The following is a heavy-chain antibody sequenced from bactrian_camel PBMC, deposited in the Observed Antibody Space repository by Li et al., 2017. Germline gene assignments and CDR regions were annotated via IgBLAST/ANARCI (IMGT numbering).Heavy chain of an antibody. CDR2: IYTGDGTT. CDR3: AASRPVSTARSIWAGLEARGV. Sequence: LSCAASGFTFSASWMHWVRQAPGKGLEWVASIYTGDGTTNSVESVKGRFTISRDNAKKELHLQMNNLKPEDTATYYCAASRPVSTARSIWAGLEARGVWGQGTQVTVS. D-gene: IGHD3*01. V-gene: IGHV3S6*01. CDR1: GFTFSASW. J-gene: IGHJ4*01.